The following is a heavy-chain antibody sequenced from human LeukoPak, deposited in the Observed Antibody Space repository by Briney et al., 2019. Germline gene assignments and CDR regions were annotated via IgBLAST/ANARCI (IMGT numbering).Heavy chain of an antibody. V-gene: IGHV3-49*03. D-gene: IGHD4-23*01. J-gene: IGHJ4*02. CDR3: TRDPHYYHGNPHDF. CDR1: VCTFGDYS. CDR2: IRSKDHGGTT. Sequence: GGFLRLSCTASVCTFGDYSLSWFREAPGKGLEWITFIRSKDHGGTTEYAASVKGRFTISRDDSNSIAHLQMNSLIIEDTAVYFCTRDPHYYHGNPHDFWGQGTRVTVSS.